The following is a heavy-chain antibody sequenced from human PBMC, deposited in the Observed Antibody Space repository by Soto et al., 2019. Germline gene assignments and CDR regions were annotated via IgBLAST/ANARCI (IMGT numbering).Heavy chain of an antibody. J-gene: IGHJ4*02. CDR2: ISSGGTSI. Sequence: EVQLVESGGGLVRPGGSLRLSCGGSGFRFSSYSMHWVRQTPGKGLEWVSYISSGGTSIYYADSVKGRFIISRDNAGNSLYLQMNSLRDDYTAVYYCARDIISDNWGQGTLVTVSS. CDR3: ARDIISDN. CDR1: GFRFSSYS. V-gene: IGHV3-48*02.